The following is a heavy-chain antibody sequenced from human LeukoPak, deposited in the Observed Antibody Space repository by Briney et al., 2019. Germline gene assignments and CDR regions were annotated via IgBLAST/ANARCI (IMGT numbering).Heavy chain of an antibody. D-gene: IGHD6-19*01. CDR2: ISSSSSYI. J-gene: IGHJ4*02. CDR3: ARVKAVAGTGDY. Sequence: RTRGSLSLSCAASGFTFSSYSMNWVRQAPGKGLEWVSSISSSSSYIYYADSVKGRFTISRDNAKNSLYLQMNSLRAEDTAVYYCARVKAVAGTGDYWGQGTLVTVSS. V-gene: IGHV3-21*01. CDR1: GFTFSSYS.